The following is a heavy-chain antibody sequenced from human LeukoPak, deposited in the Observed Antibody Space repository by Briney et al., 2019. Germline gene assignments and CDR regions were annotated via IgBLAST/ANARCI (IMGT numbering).Heavy chain of an antibody. D-gene: IGHD2-15*01. V-gene: IGHV3-7*03. CDR3: ARESDDCSGGSCYTRLHAFDI. Sequence: GGSLRLSCAASGFTFSSYWMSWVRQAPGKGLEWVANIKQDGSEKYYVDSVKGRFTISRDNAKNSLYLQMNSLRAEDTAVYYCARESDDCSGGSCYTRLHAFDIWGQGTMVTVSS. J-gene: IGHJ3*02. CDR1: GFTFSSYW. CDR2: IKQDGSEK.